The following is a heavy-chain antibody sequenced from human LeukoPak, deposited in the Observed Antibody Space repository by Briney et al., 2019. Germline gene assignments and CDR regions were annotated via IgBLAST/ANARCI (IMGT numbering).Heavy chain of an antibody. D-gene: IGHD3-10*01. CDR1: GFTFSSYA. V-gene: IGHV3-30-3*01. J-gene: IGHJ4*02. Sequence: GGSLRLSCAASGFTFSSYAMHWVRQAPGKGLEWVAVISYDGSNKYYADSVKGRFTISRDNSKNTLYLQMNSLRAEDTAVYYCASALLLWFGESKGGFDYWGQGTLVTVSS. CDR3: ASALLLWFGESKGGFDY. CDR2: ISYDGSNK.